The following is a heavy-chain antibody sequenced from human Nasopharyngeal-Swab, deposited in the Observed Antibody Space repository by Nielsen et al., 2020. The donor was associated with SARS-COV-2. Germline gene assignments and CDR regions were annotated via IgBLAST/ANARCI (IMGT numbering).Heavy chain of an antibody. J-gene: IGHJ3*02. CDR1: GFTFSSYS. CDR2: ISSSSSYI. Sequence: GGSLRLSCAASGFTFSSYSMNWVRQAPGKGLEWVSSISSSSSYIHYADSVKGRFTISRDNAKNSLYLQMNSLRAEDTAVYYCARASGYGEGAFDIWGQGTMVTVSS. CDR3: ARASGYGEGAFDI. V-gene: IGHV3-21*01. D-gene: IGHD4-17*01.